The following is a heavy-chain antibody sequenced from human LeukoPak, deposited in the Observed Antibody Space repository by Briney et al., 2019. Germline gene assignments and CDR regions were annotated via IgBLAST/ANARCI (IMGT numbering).Heavy chain of an antibody. CDR2: ISSSIITI. Sequence: GGSLRLSCAASGFTISTYSINWVRQAPGKGLEWVSYISSSIITIYYADSVKGRFTISRDNAKNSLYLQMNSLRDEDTAVYYCARRYCSGGNCYFDYWGQGTLVTVSS. V-gene: IGHV3-48*02. D-gene: IGHD2-15*01. CDR3: ARRYCSGGNCYFDY. J-gene: IGHJ4*02. CDR1: GFTISTYS.